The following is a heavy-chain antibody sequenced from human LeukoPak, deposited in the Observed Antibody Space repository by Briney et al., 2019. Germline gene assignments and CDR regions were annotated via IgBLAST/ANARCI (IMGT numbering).Heavy chain of an antibody. CDR2: ISAYNGNT. CDR1: GYTFTSYG. J-gene: IGHJ4*02. Sequence: ASVKVSCKASGYTFTSYGISWVRQAPGQGLEWMGWISAYNGNTNYAQKLQGRVTMTTDTSTSTAYMELRSLRSDDTAVYYCARMDMDTAMVTNYLDHWGQGTLVTVSS. V-gene: IGHV1-18*01. D-gene: IGHD5-18*01. CDR3: ARMDMDTAMVTNYLDH.